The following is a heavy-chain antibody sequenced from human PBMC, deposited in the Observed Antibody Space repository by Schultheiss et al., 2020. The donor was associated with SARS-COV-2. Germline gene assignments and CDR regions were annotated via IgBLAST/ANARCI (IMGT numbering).Heavy chain of an antibody. J-gene: IGHJ4*02. CDR1: GYTFTSYD. CDR3: ARHRYSSSSYYFDY. Sequence: GESLKISCKASGYTFTSYDINWVRQATGQGLEWMGWMNPNSGNTGYAQKFQGRVTMTRNTSISTAYMELSSLRSEDTAVYYCARHRYSSSSYYFDYWGQGTLVTVSS. CDR2: MNPNSGNT. V-gene: IGHV1-8*01. D-gene: IGHD6-13*01.